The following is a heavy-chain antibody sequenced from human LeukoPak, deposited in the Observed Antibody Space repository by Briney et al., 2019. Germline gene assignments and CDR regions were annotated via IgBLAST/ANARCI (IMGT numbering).Heavy chain of an antibody. CDR3: AREVSSGWSLDY. CDR1: GGSVSSGSYY. D-gene: IGHD6-19*01. V-gene: IGHV4-61*01. Sequence: PSETLSLTCTVSGGSVSSGSYYWSWIRQPPGKGLEWIGYIYYSGSTNYNPSLKSRVTISVDTSKNQFSLKLSSVTAADTAVYYCAREVSSGWSLDYWGRGTLVTVSS. CDR2: IYYSGST. J-gene: IGHJ4*02.